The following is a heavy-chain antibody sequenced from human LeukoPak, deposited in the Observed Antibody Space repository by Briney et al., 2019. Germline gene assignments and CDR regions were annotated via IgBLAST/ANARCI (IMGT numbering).Heavy chain of an antibody. CDR2: ISYDGTDK. CDR1: GFTFSSYS. CDR3: ARDILTGSPLYYFDS. Sequence: PGGSLRLSCAASGFTFSSYSMHWVRQAVGKGLEWVAVISYDGTDKYYADSVKGRFSISRDNSKKTLYLQMNSLRAEDTALYYCARDILTGSPLYYFDSWGQGTLVTVSS. V-gene: IGHV3-30*04. D-gene: IGHD3-9*01. J-gene: IGHJ4*02.